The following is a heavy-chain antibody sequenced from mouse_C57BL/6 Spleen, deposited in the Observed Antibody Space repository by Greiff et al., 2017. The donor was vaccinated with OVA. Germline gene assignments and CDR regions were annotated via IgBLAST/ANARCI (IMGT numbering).Heavy chain of an antibody. V-gene: IGHV7-3*01. CDR2: IRNKANGYTT. CDR1: GFTFTDYY. J-gene: IGHJ4*01. Sequence: EVKLVESGGGLVQPGGSLSLSCAASGFTFTDYYMSWVRQPPGKALEWLGFIRNKANGYTTEYSASVKGRFTISRDNSQSILYLQMNALRAEDSATYYCASYWNDYDGYAMDYWGQGTSVTVSS. CDR3: ASYWNDYDGYAMDY. D-gene: IGHD2-4*01.